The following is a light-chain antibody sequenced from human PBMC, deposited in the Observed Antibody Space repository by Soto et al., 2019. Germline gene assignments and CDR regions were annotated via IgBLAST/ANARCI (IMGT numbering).Light chain of an antibody. CDR1: SSDVGGYNY. J-gene: IGLJ1*01. CDR2: DVT. V-gene: IGLV2-11*01. CDR3: CSYAGSYIDV. Sequence: QSVLTQPRSVSGSPGQSVSISCTGTSSDVGGYNYVSWYQHHPGKAPTVMIYDVTKRPSGVPDRFSGSKSGNTASLTISGLQAEDEADYYCCSYAGSYIDVFGTGTKLTVL.